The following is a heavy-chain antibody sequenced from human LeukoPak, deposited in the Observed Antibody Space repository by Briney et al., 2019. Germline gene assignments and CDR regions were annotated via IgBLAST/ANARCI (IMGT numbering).Heavy chain of an antibody. D-gene: IGHD5-12*01. CDR1: GGSFSGYY. V-gene: IGHV4-31*11. Sequence: SETLSLTCAVYGGSFSGYYWSWIRQHPGKGLEWIGYIYYSGSTYYNPSLKSRVTISVDTSKNQFSLKLSSVTAADTAVYYCARAVDSGYHIDYWGQGTLVTVSS. CDR3: ARAVDSGYHIDY. CDR2: IYYSGST. J-gene: IGHJ4*02.